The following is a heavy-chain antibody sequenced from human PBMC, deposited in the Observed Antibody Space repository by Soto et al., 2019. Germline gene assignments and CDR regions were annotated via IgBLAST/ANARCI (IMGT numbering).Heavy chain of an antibody. D-gene: IGHD2-15*01. CDR3: ARSLGYCSGGSCYPDY. J-gene: IGHJ4*02. CDR1: GGTFSSYT. Sequence: GASVKVSCKASGGTFSSYTISWARQAPGQGLEWMGRIIPILGIANYAQKFQGRVTITADKSTSTAYMELSSLRSEDTAVYYCARSLGYCSGGSCYPDYWGQGTLVTVSS. CDR2: IIPILGIA. V-gene: IGHV1-69*02.